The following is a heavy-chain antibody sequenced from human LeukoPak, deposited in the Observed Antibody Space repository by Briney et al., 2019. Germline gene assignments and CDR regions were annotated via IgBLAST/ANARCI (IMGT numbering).Heavy chain of an antibody. CDR1: GYTFTDYA. V-gene: IGHV1-18*01. Sequence: ASVKVSCKASGYTFTDYAITWVRQAPGQRLEWLGWISPYTGHTNYTRNLQGRVTMTTDTYTTTAYLELRSLTSDDTAVYYCARGGVTSVVDVWGKGTTVTISS. D-gene: IGHD4-23*01. CDR2: ISPYTGHT. J-gene: IGHJ6*04. CDR3: ARGGVTSVVDV.